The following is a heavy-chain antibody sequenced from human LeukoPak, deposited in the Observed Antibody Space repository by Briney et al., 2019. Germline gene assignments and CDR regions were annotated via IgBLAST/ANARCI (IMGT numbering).Heavy chain of an antibody. J-gene: IGHJ4*02. D-gene: IGHD6-19*01. CDR3: ARQAVAGNGFDY. V-gene: IGHV4-39*01. CDR2: IYYSGNT. Sequence: PSETLSLTCTVSGGSISSSSYYWGWIRQPPGKGLEWIGTIYYSGNTYHNPSLKSRVSISVDTSKNQFSLKLSSVTAADTAVYYCARQAVAGNGFDYWGQGTLVTVSS. CDR1: GGSISSSSYY.